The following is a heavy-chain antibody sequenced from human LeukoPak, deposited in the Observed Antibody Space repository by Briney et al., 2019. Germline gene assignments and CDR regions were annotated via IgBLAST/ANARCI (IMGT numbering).Heavy chain of an antibody. CDR1: GFXFTNYA. J-gene: IGHJ4*02. CDR2: ISGSAFST. D-gene: IGHD3-22*01. Sequence: GGSLRLSCTASGFXFTNYAINWVRQAPGKGLEWVSTISGSAFSTYYADSVKGRFTISRDNFQNKMCLQMNSLRAEDTALYYCAKVFEEGYYDSSGYYFSATKGGFDYWGQGTLVTVSS. CDR3: AKVFEEGYYDSSGYYFSATKGGFDY. V-gene: IGHV3-23*01.